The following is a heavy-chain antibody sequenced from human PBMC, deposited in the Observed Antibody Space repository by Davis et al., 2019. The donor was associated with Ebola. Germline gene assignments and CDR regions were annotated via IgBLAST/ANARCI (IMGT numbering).Heavy chain of an antibody. CDR1: GFIFSQYA. Sequence: GESLKISCAASGFIFSQYAMSWVRQAPGKGLEWVSGLSGGSGSISYVDSVKGRFTISRDNSKNTLYLQMNSLRAEDTALYYCARGWRYFDSWGQGILVTVSS. V-gene: IGHV3-23*01. D-gene: IGHD3-9*01. CDR2: LSGGSGSI. J-gene: IGHJ4*02. CDR3: ARGWRYFDS.